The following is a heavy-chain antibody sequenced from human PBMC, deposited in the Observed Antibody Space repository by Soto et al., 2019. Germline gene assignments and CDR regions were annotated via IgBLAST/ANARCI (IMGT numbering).Heavy chain of an antibody. J-gene: IGHJ4*02. CDR2: IYYTGAT. CDR3: ARVFSSGSGWMYYFDF. Sequence: QVELQESGPGLVKSSGTLSLTCEVSSGSISTGNWWSWVRQPPGKGLEWIGEIYYTGATNYNPSPKSRVTKTIDKSKDQFSLILTSATAADTAVYYCARVFSSGSGWMYYFDFWGQGSLVSVSS. V-gene: IGHV4-4*02. D-gene: IGHD6-25*01. CDR1: SGSISTGNW.